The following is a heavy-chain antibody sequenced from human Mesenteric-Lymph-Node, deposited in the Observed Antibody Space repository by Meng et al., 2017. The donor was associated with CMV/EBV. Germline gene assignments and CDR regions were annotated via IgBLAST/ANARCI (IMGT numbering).Heavy chain of an antibody. V-gene: IGHV1-2*06. Sequence: GYTLTGYYIHWVRQAPGQGLEWMGRINPNRGGTNYAQKFQGRVTMTRDTSISTVYMELNRLTSDDTAMYYCARGRYCSSTSCYPFDYWGQGTLVTVSS. CDR2: INPNRGGT. CDR3: ARGRYCSSTSCYPFDY. D-gene: IGHD2-2*01. J-gene: IGHJ4*02. CDR1: GYTLTGYY.